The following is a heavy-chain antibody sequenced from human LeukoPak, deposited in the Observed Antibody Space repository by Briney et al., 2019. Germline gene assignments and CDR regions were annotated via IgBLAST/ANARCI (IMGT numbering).Heavy chain of an antibody. CDR1: GFTFSTYG. J-gene: IGHJ6*03. CDR2: VWYDESLK. CDR3: ATYLGYCTSSNCPYFYMDV. V-gene: IGHV3-33*01. D-gene: IGHD2-2*03. Sequence: GGSLRLSCAASGFTFSTYGMHWVRQAPGKGLEWVAVVWYDESLKYYADSVKGRFTISRDNSKNTLFLQLNSLRAEDTAVYYSATYLGYCTSSNCPYFYMDVWGTGTTVIVSS.